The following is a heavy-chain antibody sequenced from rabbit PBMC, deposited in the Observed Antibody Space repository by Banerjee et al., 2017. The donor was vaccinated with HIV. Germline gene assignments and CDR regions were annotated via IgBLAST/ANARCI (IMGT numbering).Heavy chain of an antibody. J-gene: IGHJ6*01. V-gene: IGHV1S45*01. Sequence: QEHLVESGGGLVMLGGSLKLTCKASGIDFSSYYYMCWVRQAPGKGLEWIACIYADGSGYTYYASWAKGRFTISKTSSTTVTLQMTSLTAADTATYFCARAYHGSNYYILWGPGTLVTVS. CDR3: ARAYHGSNYYIL. CDR2: IYADGSGYT. D-gene: IGHD8-1*01. CDR1: GIDFSSYYY.